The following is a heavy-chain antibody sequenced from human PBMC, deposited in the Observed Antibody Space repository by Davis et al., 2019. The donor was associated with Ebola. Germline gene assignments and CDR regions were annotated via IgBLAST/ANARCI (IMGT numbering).Heavy chain of an antibody. J-gene: IGHJ6*02. V-gene: IGHV1-69*13. D-gene: IGHD6-6*01. CDR1: GYTFTSYG. CDR2: IIPIFGTA. CDR3: ARDLYSSSPDYYYGMDV. Sequence: AASVKVSCKASGYTFTSYGISWVRQAPGQGLEWMGGIIPIFGTANYAQKFQGRVTITADESTSTAYMELSSLRSEDTAVYYCARDLYSSSPDYYYGMDVWGQGTTVTVSS.